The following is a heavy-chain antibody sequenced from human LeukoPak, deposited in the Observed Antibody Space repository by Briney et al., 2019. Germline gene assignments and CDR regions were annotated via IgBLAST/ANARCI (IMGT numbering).Heavy chain of an antibody. V-gene: IGHV4-4*07. CDR3: ARDSDYGDYREDDAFDI. CDR2: IYTSGST. Sequence: SETLPLTCTVSGGSISSYYWSWIRQPAGKGLEWIGRIYTSGSTNYNPSLKSRVTMSVDTSKNQFSLKLSSVTAADTAVYYCARDSDYGDYREDDAFDIWGQGTMVTVSS. CDR1: GGSISSYY. J-gene: IGHJ3*02. D-gene: IGHD4-17*01.